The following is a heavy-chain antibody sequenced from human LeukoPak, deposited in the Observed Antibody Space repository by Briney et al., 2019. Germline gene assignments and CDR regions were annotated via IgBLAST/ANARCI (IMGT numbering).Heavy chain of an antibody. Sequence: GGSLRLSCAASGFTFSTFWMTWVRQAPGKGLEWVAVISNDVNNKYYADSVKGRFAISRDNSKNTLYLQMNSLRAEDTAVYYCAKQTYVWGSYRYTEADYWGQGTLVTVSS. CDR1: GFTFSTFW. CDR2: ISNDVNNK. CDR3: AKQTYVWGSYRYTEADY. J-gene: IGHJ4*02. D-gene: IGHD3-16*02. V-gene: IGHV3-30*18.